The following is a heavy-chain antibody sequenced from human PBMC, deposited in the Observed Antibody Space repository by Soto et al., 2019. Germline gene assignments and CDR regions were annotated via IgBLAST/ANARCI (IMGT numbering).Heavy chain of an antibody. Sequence: EVQLVESGGGLIQPGGSLRLSCAASGFTVSRNYINWVRQDPGKGLEWLSIIHSGGDTYYADSVKGRFTISRDNSLNTLYVHMNSLRVEDTAVDYCAGHPFGVNPGEDYGGQGTLVAVSS. CDR2: IHSGGDT. J-gene: IGHJ4*02. D-gene: IGHD4-17*01. CDR3: AGHPFGVNPGEDY. CDR1: GFTVSRNY. V-gene: IGHV3-53*01.